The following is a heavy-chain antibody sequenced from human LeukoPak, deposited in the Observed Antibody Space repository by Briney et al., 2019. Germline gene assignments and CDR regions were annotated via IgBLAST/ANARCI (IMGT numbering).Heavy chain of an antibody. CDR3: TTTSGTSPIDS. V-gene: IGHV4-59*11. CDR2: IHYTKGI. CDR1: GVSITSHY. Sequence: SETLSLTCTVSGVSITSHYWTWLRHPPGKGLEWLGYIHYTKGIKYNPSLQSRVTMSVDMSKNQFSLKLYSVTPSDTAVYYCTTTSGTSPIDSWGQGTLVSVSS. J-gene: IGHJ4*02.